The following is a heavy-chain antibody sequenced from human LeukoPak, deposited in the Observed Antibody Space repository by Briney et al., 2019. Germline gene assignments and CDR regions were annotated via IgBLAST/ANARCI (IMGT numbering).Heavy chain of an antibody. CDR2: ISGSSNYI. D-gene: IGHD6-19*01. V-gene: IGHV3-21*04. J-gene: IGHJ4*02. CDR1: KFTFSNYS. Sequence: PGGSLRLSCAASKFTFSNYSMNWVRQAPGKGLEWVSSISGSSNYIYYADSVKGRFTISRDNAKNSLYLQMNSLRAEDTAVYYCAREDGYSSGWYLNYWGQGTLVTVSS. CDR3: AREDGYSSGWYLNY.